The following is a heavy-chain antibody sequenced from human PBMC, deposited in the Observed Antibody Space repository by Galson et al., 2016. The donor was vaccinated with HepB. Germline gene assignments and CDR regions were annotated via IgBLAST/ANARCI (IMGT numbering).Heavy chain of an antibody. Sequence: TLSLTCIVSGDSSSSGTYYWSWIRQSAGKGLEWIGRIYPSGTTNYNPSLKSRVTISLDTSNNQFSLKLDSVTAAATAVYYRGRGAGGTDRRHWFDPWGQGTLVTVSS. D-gene: IGHD3-16*01. CDR3: GRGAGGTDRRHWFDP. CDR2: IYPSGTT. CDR1: GDSSSSGTYY. J-gene: IGHJ5*02. V-gene: IGHV4-61*02.